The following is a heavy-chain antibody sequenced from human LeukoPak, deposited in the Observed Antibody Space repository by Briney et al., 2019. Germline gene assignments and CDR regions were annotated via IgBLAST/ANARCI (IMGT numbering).Heavy chain of an antibody. CDR2: IYSGGST. V-gene: IGHV3-53*01. D-gene: IGHD3-22*01. J-gene: IGHJ3*02. CDR3: ARAAYYYDSSGYDDAFDI. Sequence: GGSLRLSCAASGFTVSSNYMSWVRQAPGKGLEWVSVIYSGGSTYYADSVKGRFTISRDNSKNTLYLQMNSLRAEDTAVYYCARAAYYYDSSGYDDAFDIRGQGTMVTVSS. CDR1: GFTVSSNY.